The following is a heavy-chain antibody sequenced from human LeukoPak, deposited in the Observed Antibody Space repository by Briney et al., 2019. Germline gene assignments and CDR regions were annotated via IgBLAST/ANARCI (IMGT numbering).Heavy chain of an antibody. J-gene: IGHJ3*02. CDR3: AADEIEVGVSDAFDI. V-gene: IGHV1-46*01. Sequence: GASVKVSCKAPGYTFTSYYMHWVRQAPGQGLEWMGIINPSGGSTSYAQKFQGRVTMTRDTSTSTVYMELSSLRSEDTAVYYCAADEIEVGVSDAFDIWGQGTMVTVSS. CDR1: GYTFTSYY. D-gene: IGHD3-22*01. CDR2: INPSGGST.